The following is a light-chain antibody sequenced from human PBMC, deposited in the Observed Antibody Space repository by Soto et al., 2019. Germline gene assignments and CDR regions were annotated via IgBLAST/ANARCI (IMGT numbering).Light chain of an antibody. CDR1: SSDIGAYNY. CDR3: NSFASSNSMI. Sequence: QSALTQPASVSGSLGQSITISCTGTSSDIGAYNYVSWYQQHPGKAPKLIIYEVSYRPSGVSNRFSASKSANTASLTISGLQAEDEAEYYCNSFASSNSMIFGGGTKLTVL. J-gene: IGLJ2*01. CDR2: EVS. V-gene: IGLV2-14*01.